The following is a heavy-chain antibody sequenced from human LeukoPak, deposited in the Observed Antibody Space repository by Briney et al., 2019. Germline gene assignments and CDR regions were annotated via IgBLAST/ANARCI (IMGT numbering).Heavy chain of an antibody. V-gene: IGHV3-48*03. CDR1: GFTFSSYE. J-gene: IGHJ6*03. CDR2: ISSSGSTI. D-gene: IGHD2-8*01. Sequence: GGSLRLSCAASGFTFSSYEMNWVRQAPGKGLEWVSYISSSGSTIYYADSVRGRFTISRDNSKNILYLQMNSLRAEDTAVYYCAKDRCSNGIGCLYYYMDVWGKGTMVTISS. CDR3: AKDRCSNGIGCLYYYMDV.